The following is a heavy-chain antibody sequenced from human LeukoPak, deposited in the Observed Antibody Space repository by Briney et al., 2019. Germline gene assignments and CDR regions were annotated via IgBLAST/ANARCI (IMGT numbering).Heavy chain of an antibody. V-gene: IGHV3-69-1*01. CDR2: ISSRSTI. J-gene: IGHJ3*02. CDR1: GFTFSTHD. CDR3: ARELGTYYDFWSPIDI. D-gene: IGHD3-3*01. Sequence: GGSLRLSCAASGFTFSTHDLNWVRQAPGKGLEWVSFISSRSTIYYADSVKGRFTISRDNAKNSLYLQMNSLRAEDTAVYYCARELGTYYDFWSPIDIWGQGTMVTVSS.